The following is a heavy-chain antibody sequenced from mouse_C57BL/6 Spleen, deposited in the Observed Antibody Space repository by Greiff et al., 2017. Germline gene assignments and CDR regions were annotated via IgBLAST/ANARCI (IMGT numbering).Heavy chain of an antibody. D-gene: IGHD1-1*01. Sequence: VQLKESGPGLVKPSQSLSLTCSVTGYSITSGYYWNWIRQFPGNKLEWMGYISYDGSNNYNPSLKNRISITRDTSKNQFFLKLNSVTTEDTATYYCAKHYYGSSHWYFDVWGTGTTVTVSS. CDR3: AKHYYGSSHWYFDV. V-gene: IGHV3-6*01. CDR2: ISYDGSN. J-gene: IGHJ1*03. CDR1: GYSITSGYY.